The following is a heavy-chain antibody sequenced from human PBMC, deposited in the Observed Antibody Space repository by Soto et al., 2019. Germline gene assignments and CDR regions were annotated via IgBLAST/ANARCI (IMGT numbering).Heavy chain of an antibody. J-gene: IGHJ4*02. CDR2: IYFDGITT. CDR1: GFTFNTHW. D-gene: IGHD1-26*01. Sequence: GGSLRLACTASGFTFNTHWMHWVRQAPGKGLVWVSRIYFDGITTNYADSVKGRLTVSRDNAKNTVYLHVNTLRDEDTAVYYCARGGAMGVDYWGQGTLVTVSS. CDR3: ARGGAMGVDY. V-gene: IGHV3-74*01.